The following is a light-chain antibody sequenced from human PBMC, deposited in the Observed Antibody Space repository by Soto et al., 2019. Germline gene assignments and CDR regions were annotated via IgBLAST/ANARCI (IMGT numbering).Light chain of an antibody. V-gene: IGKV1-39*01. CDR2: AAS. CDR3: QQSYDTPLT. Sequence: DIQMTQSPVSRFPSLGDRFTITCRASQTISGNLNWYQQKPGKAPKLLIFAASSLQSGVPLRFSGSGSGTDFTLTISSLQPEDFATYYCQQSYDTPLTFGGGTKVEIK. CDR1: QTISGN. J-gene: IGKJ4*01.